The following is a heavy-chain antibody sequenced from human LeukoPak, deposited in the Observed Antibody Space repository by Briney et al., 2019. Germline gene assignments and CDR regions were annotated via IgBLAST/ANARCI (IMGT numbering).Heavy chain of an antibody. D-gene: IGHD4-11*01. CDR1: GGSISSYY. J-gene: IGHJ5*02. CDR3: ARDSNLYNWFDP. CDR2: IHDSGNT. V-gene: IGHV4-59*01. Sequence: SETLSLTCTVSGGSISSYYWSWIRQPPGKEMEWIGDIHDSGNTNYNPSLKSRVTISIDTSRNQFSLKLNSVTAADTAEYYCARDSNLYNWFDPWGQGTLVTVSS.